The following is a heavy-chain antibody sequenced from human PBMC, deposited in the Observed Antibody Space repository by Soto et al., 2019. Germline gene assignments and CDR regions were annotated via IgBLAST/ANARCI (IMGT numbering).Heavy chain of an antibody. CDR1: GGTFSSYA. J-gene: IGHJ4*02. CDR3: ARRGYYYDSSGYFIEYYFDY. Sequence: QVQLVQSGAEVKKPGSSVKVSCKASGGTFSSYAISWVRQAPGQGLEWMGGIIPIFGTANYAQKFQGRVTITADESTSTAYMELSSLRSEDTAVYYCARRGYYYDSSGYFIEYYFDYGGQGTLVTVSS. D-gene: IGHD3-22*01. CDR2: IIPIFGTA. V-gene: IGHV1-69*01.